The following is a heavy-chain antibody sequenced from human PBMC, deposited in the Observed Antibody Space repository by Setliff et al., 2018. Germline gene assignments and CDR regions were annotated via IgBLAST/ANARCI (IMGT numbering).Heavy chain of an antibody. Sequence: GASVKVSCKASGYTFNNYGITWVRQAPGQGLEWMGWINNYSFKTTYPQKFLDRVTVTTDTSATTAYMELKNLRSDDTAVHYCARINFYVSSGYYYAPDFWGQGTLVTVSS. CDR2: INNYSFKT. J-gene: IGHJ4*02. D-gene: IGHD3-22*01. CDR3: ARINFYVSSGYYYAPDF. CDR1: GYTFNNYG. V-gene: IGHV1-18*01.